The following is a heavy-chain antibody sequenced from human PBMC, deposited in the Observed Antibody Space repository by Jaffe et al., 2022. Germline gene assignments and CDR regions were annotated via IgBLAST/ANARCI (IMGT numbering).Heavy chain of an antibody. D-gene: IGHD3-16*01. CDR3: ARGRVFRPYYDYIWGSSTRLPYYFDY. Sequence: QVQLQQWGAGLLKPSETLSLTCAVYGGSFSGYYWSWIRQPPGKGLEWIGEINHSGSTNYNPSLKSRVTISVDTSKNQFSLKLSSVTAADTAVYYCARGRVFRPYYDYIWGSSTRLPYYFDYWGQGTLVTVSS. CDR2: INHSGST. CDR1: GGSFSGYY. V-gene: IGHV4-34*01. J-gene: IGHJ4*02.